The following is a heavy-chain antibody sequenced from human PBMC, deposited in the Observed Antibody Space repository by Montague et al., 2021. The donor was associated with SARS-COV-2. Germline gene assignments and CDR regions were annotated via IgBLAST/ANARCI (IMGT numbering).Heavy chain of an antibody. D-gene: IGHD3-10*01. V-gene: IGHV4-31*03. CDR1: GGSISSGGYY. CDR2: IYYSGST. CDR3: ARDVLAWSYYGSGGYSDGMDV. J-gene: IGHJ6*02. Sequence: TLSLTCTVSGGSISSGGYYWSWIRQHPGKGLEWIGYIYYSGSTYYNPSLKSRVTISVDTSKNQFSLKLSSVTAADTAVYYCARDVLAWSYYGSGGYSDGMDVWGQGATVTVSS.